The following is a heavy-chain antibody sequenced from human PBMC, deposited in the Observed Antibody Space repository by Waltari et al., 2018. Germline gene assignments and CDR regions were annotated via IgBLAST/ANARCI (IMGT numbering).Heavy chain of an antibody. V-gene: IGHV3-23*03. CDR2: IYSGGSST. J-gene: IGHJ4*02. Sequence: EVQLLESGGGLVQPGGSLRLSCAASGFTFSSYAMSWVGQAPGKGLEWVSVIYSGGSSTYYADSVKGRFTISRDNSKNTLYLQMNSLRAEDTAVYYCAKGRELLSYFDYWGQGTLVTVSS. D-gene: IGHD1-26*01. CDR3: AKGRELLSYFDY. CDR1: GFTFSSYA.